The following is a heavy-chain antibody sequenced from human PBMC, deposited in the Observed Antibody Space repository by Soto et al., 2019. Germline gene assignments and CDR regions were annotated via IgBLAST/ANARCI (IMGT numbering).Heavy chain of an antibody. CDR3: ARDVGLDSDDFFAY. J-gene: IGHJ4*02. Sequence: GGSVRLSCTASGFTFTSYGMGWVRQAPGKGLQWVSTIRGDGGQTHYTDSVKGRFSISRDNSKNTVYLQMDSLRAEDTAMYFCARDVGLDSDDFFAYWGQGTQVTVSS. CDR1: GFTFTSYG. CDR2: IRGDGGQT. V-gene: IGHV3-23*01. D-gene: IGHD3-9*01.